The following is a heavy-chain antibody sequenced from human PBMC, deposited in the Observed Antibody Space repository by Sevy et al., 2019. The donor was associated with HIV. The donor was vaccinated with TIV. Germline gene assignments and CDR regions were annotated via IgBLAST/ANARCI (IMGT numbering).Heavy chain of an antibody. CDR2: ISSSGSAI. V-gene: IGHV3-11*01. Sequence: GGSLRLSCAASGFTFSDYYMIWIRQAPGKGLEWVSYISSSGSAIYYEDSVKGRLTVSRDNAENSLHLQMNSLRAEDTAVYYCARDRRGSYAFDIWGQGTMVTVSS. CDR3: ARDRRGSYAFDI. CDR1: GFTFSDYY. J-gene: IGHJ3*02.